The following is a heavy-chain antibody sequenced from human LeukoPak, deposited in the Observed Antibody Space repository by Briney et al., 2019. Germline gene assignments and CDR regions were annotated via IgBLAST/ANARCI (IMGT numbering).Heavy chain of an antibody. CDR2: INHSGST. D-gene: IGHD5-24*01. Sequence: SETLSLTCAVYRGSFSGYYWIWIRQPPGKGLEWIGEINHSGSTNYNPSLKSRVTISIDTSKNQFSLRLSSVTAADTAVYYCARVSGGNGYNNDYWGQGTLVTVSS. CDR3: ARVSGGNGYNNDY. V-gene: IGHV4-34*01. J-gene: IGHJ4*02. CDR1: RGSFSGYY.